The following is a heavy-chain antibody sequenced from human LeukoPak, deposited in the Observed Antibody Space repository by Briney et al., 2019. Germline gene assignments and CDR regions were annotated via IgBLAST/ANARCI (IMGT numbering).Heavy chain of an antibody. CDR1: GFTFSSYA. D-gene: IGHD4-17*01. CDR3: ARDGYGDYGFDY. J-gene: IGHJ4*02. CDR2: TSGSGGST. Sequence: GGSLRPSCAASGFTFSSYAMSWVRQAPGKGLEWVSSTSGSGGSTYYADSVKGRFTISRDNSKNTLYLQMNSLRAEDTAVYYCARDGYGDYGFDYWGQGTLVTVSS. V-gene: IGHV3-23*01.